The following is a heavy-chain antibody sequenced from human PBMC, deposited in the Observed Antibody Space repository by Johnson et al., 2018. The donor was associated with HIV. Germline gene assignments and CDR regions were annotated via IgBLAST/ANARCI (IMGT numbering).Heavy chain of an antibody. V-gene: IGHV3-30-3*01. D-gene: IGHD5-18*01. CDR3: PRETNSAMAGDAFDI. J-gene: IGHJ3*02. CDR1: GFTLTTYA. Sequence: QVQLVESGGDMVQPGRSLRLSCAASGFTLTTYAMHWVRQAPGKGLEWVAVISSDGNNKYYADSVKGRFTISRDNAKNTLYLQMNSLRAEDTAVYYCPRETNSAMAGDAFDIWGQGTMVSVSS. CDR2: ISSDGNNK.